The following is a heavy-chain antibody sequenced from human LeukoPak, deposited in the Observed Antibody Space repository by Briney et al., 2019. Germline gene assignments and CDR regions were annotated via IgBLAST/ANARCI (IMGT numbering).Heavy chain of an antibody. Sequence: ASVKVSCKASGYTFTGYYMHWVRQAPGQGREWMGWINPNSGGTNYAQKFQGRVTITRDTSISTAYMELSRLRSDDTAVYYCARREAAAGRYFDYWGQGTLVTVSS. D-gene: IGHD6-13*01. CDR3: ARREAAAGRYFDY. CDR2: INPNSGGT. CDR1: GYTFTGYY. V-gene: IGHV1-2*02. J-gene: IGHJ4*02.